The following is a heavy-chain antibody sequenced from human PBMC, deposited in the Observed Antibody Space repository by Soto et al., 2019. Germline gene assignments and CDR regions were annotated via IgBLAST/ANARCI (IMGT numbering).Heavy chain of an antibody. J-gene: IGHJ4*02. Sequence: QVHLQESGPGLVTPSETLSLTCTVSGGSISSSSYYWGWIRQPPGKGLEWIGSIFYTGTTYYNPSLKSRVIVSVDTSTNHFSLQLMSLTAADTAVYYCARHYNGDYVFDYWGQGTLVTVSS. D-gene: IGHD4-17*01. CDR2: IFYTGTT. CDR3: ARHYNGDYVFDY. CDR1: GGSISSSSYY. V-gene: IGHV4-39*01.